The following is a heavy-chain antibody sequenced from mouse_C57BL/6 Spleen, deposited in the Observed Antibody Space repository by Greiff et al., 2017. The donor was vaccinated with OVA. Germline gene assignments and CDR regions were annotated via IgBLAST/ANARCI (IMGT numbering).Heavy chain of an antibody. V-gene: IGHV2-4*01. J-gene: IGHJ1*03. CDR2: IWSGGST. D-gene: IGHD1-1*01. Sequence: QVQLKESGPGLVQPSQSLSITCTVSGFSLTSYGVHWVRQPPGKGLEWLGVIWSGGSTDYNAAFISRLRISKDNSKSQVFFKMNSLQADDTAIYYCAKTGGSSYVWYFEVWGTGTTVTVSS. CDR1: GFSLTSYG. CDR3: AKTGGSSYVWYFEV.